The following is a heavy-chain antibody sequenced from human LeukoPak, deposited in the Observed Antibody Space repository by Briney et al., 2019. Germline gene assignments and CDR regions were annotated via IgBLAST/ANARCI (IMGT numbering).Heavy chain of an antibody. CDR1: GGSISSYY. D-gene: IGHD5-12*01. Sequence: SETLSLTCTVSGGSISSYYWSWIRQPPGKGLEWIGYIYYSGSTNYNPSLKSRVTISVDTSKNQFSLKLSSVTAADTAVYYCARGPYSGYTLRPLDYWGQGTLVTVSS. J-gene: IGHJ4*02. CDR3: ARGPYSGYTLRPLDY. V-gene: IGHV4-59*01. CDR2: IYYSGST.